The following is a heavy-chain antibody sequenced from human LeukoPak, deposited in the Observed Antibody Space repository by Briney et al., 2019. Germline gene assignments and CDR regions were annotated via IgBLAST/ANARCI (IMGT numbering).Heavy chain of an antibody. J-gene: IGHJ6*02. CDR1: GYTFTSYG. D-gene: IGHD1-1*01. CDR2: ISAYNGNT. CDR3: ARDSWAPTGYYGMDV. V-gene: IGHV1-18*01. Sequence: ASVKVSCKASGYTFTSYGISWVRQAPGQGLEWMGWISAYNGNTNYAQELQGRVTMTTDTSTSTAYMELRSLRSDDTAVYYCARDSWAPTGYYGMDVWGQGTTVTVSS.